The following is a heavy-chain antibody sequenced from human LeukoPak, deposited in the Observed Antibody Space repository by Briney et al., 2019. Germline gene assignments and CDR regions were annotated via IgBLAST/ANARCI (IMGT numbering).Heavy chain of an antibody. V-gene: IGHV3-9*01. Sequence: GGSLRLSCAASGFTFDDYAMHWVRQAPGKGLEWVSGISWNSGSIGYADSVKGRFTICRDNANNSLYLQMTSLRAEDTALYYCAKDMENFDWSSFDYWGQGTLVPVSS. D-gene: IGHD3-9*01. CDR1: GFTFDDYA. CDR2: ISWNSGSI. CDR3: AKDMENFDWSSFDY. J-gene: IGHJ4*02.